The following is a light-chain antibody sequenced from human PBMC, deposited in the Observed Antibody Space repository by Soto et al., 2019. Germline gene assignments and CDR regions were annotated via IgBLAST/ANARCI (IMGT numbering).Light chain of an antibody. Sequence: SYELTQPPSVSVAPGQTARITCGGNSIGSKSVHWYQQKPGQAPVLVVYEDTDRPSGIPERFSGSNSGNTATLTISRVEAGDEADYYCQVWHSSSEHWVFGGGTKLTVL. CDR1: SIGSKS. CDR3: QVWHSSSEHWV. CDR2: EDT. J-gene: IGLJ3*02. V-gene: IGLV3-21*02.